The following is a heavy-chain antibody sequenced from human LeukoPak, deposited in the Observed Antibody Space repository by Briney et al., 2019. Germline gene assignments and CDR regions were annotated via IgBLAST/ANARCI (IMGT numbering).Heavy chain of an antibody. D-gene: IGHD3-22*01. CDR3: AKDSNYDSSGYYLV. V-gene: IGHV3-9*01. CDR2: ISWNSGSI. J-gene: IGHJ4*02. Sequence: PGGSLRLSCAASGFTFDDYAMHWVRQAPGKGLEWVSGISWNSGSIGYADSVKGRFTIFRDNAKNSLYLQMNSLRAEDTALYYCAKDSNYDSSGYYLVWGQGTLVTVSS. CDR1: GFTFDDYA.